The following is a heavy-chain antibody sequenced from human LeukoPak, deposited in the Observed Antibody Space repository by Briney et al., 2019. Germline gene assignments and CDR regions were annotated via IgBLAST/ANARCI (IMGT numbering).Heavy chain of an antibody. CDR2: ISGSGGST. D-gene: IGHD1-1*01. CDR1: GFSFSNYA. CDR3: ATGSRRYPLERAFDI. J-gene: IGHJ3*02. V-gene: IGHV3-23*01. Sequence: GGSLSLSCAASGFSFSNYAMTWVRQAPGKGLEWVSAISGSGGSTYYADSVKGRFTISRDNSKNTLYLQMNSLRAEDTAVHYCATGSRRYPLERAFDIWGQGTMVTVSS.